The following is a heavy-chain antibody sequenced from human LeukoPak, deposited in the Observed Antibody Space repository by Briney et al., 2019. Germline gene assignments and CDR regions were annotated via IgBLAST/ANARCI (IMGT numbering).Heavy chain of an antibody. V-gene: IGHV5-51*01. Sequence: GESLKISCKGSGYSFTSYWIGWVRQMPGKGLEWMGIIYPGDSDTSYSPSFQGQVTISADKSIRTAYLHWSSLKASDTAMYSGVRHHDYGDYGCFDYWGQGRLVTVST. D-gene: IGHD4-17*01. CDR2: IYPGDSDT. CDR3: VRHHDYGDYGCFDY. CDR1: GYSFTSYW. J-gene: IGHJ4*02.